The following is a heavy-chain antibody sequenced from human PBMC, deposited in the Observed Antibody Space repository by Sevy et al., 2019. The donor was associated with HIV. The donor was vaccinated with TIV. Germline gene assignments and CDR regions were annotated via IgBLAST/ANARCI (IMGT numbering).Heavy chain of an antibody. D-gene: IGHD6-19*01. CDR1: GGSFSSSSYY. V-gene: IGHV4-61*02. CDR2: IYTSGST. CDR3: AGRIAVAAFDY. Sequence: SETLSLTCTVSGGSFSSSSYYWNWIRQLAGRGLEWIGRIYTSGSTNYNPSLKSRVTMSVDTSKNQFSLKLSSVTAADTAVYYCAGRIAVAAFDYWGQGNLVTVSS. J-gene: IGHJ4*02.